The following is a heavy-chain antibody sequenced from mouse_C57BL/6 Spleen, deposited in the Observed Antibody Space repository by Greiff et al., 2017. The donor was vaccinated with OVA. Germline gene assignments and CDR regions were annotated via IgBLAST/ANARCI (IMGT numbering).Heavy chain of an antibody. CDR1: GYTFTDYN. D-gene: IGHD2-2*01. CDR3: ARGIYYGYPWFAY. Sequence: VQLKQSGPELVKPGASVKIPCKASGYTFTDYNMDWVKQSHGKSLEWIGDINPNNGGTIYNQKFKGKATLTVDKSSSTAYMELRSLTSEDTAVYYCARGIYYGYPWFAYWGQGTLVTVSA. CDR2: INPNNGGT. J-gene: IGHJ3*01. V-gene: IGHV1-18*01.